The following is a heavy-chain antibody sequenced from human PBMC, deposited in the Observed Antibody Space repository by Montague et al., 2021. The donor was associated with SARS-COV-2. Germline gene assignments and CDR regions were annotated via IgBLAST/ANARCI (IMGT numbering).Heavy chain of an antibody. Sequence: SETLSLTCAVSGGSFSRYYWSWIRQPPGKGLEWIGEISQSGNTKYNPFLQSRVSISLDTSRNQFSLKVSSVTAADTAIYYCARLGDGIVPSPILGLGPYYSFYYMDVWGQGTTVTVSS. CDR3: ARLGDGIVPSPILGLGPYYSFYYMDV. D-gene: IGHD2-2*02. CDR1: GGSFSRYY. J-gene: IGHJ6*03. CDR2: ISQSGNT. V-gene: IGHV4-34*01.